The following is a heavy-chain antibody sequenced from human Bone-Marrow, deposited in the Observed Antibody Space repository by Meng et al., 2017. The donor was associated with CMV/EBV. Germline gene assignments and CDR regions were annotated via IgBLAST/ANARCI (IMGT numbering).Heavy chain of an antibody. J-gene: IGHJ6*02. V-gene: IGHV3-7*01. CDR3: ARDRYGSSAHYYYYGMDV. CDR2: IKEDGGEK. CDR1: GFSFSRYW. D-gene: IGHD6-6*01. Sequence: GESLKISCVASGFSFSRYWMTWVRQAPGKGLEWVANIKEDGGEKYYVDSVKGRFTISRDNAKNSLYLQMNSLRAEDTAVYYCARDRYGSSAHYYYYGMDVWGQGTTVTVSS.